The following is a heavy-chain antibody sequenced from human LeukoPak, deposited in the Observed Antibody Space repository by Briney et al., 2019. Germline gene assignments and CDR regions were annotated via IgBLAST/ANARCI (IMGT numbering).Heavy chain of an antibody. CDR3: ARDNWNDGPIDY. CDR1: AGSTSSGDYY. V-gene: IGHV4-30-4*08. CDR2: IYYSGST. J-gene: IGHJ4*02. Sequence: SETLSLTCTASAGSTSSGDYYWSWIRQPPGKGLEWIGYIYYSGSTYYNPSLKSRVTISVDTSKNQFSLKLSSVTAADTAVYYCARDNWNDGPIDYWGQGTLVTVSS. D-gene: IGHD1-1*01.